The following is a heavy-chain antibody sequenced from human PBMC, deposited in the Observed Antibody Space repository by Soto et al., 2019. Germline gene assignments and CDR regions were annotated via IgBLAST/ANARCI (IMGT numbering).Heavy chain of an antibody. CDR3: GREWIPRRAFDS. CDR2: ISGSGDKT. V-gene: IGHV3-23*01. CDR1: GFTFRSYA. D-gene: IGHD5-12*01. Sequence: GGSLRLSCKASGFTFRSYAMSWVRHTPGKGLEWVSSISGSGDKTYYADSVKGRFTFSRDNSKNTLYLQMNSLRVEDTAAYYCGREWIPRRAFDSWGQGSMGTVSS. J-gene: IGHJ4*02.